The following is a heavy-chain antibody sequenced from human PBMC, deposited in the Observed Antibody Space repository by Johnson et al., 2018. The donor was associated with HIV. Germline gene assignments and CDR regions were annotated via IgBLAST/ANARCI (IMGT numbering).Heavy chain of an antibody. J-gene: IGHJ3*02. Sequence: QVQLVESGGGVVQPGTSLRLSCAASGFTFRNYAMHWVRQAPGKGLEWVAVISYDGSNKYYADSVKGRFTISRDNSMNTLSLQMNSPRVDDTAVYYCAKDKEYSSSPGAFDIWGQGTMVTVSS. D-gene: IGHD6-6*01. CDR2: ISYDGSNK. CDR1: GFTFRNYA. CDR3: AKDKEYSSSPGAFDI. V-gene: IGHV3-30*04.